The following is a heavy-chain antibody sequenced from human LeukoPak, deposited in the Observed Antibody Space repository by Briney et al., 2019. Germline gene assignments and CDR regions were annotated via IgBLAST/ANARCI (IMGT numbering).Heavy chain of an antibody. CDR1: GFTFSSYR. CDR2: IKQDGSEK. J-gene: IGHJ4*02. Sequence: GGSLRLSCAASGFTFSSYRMSWVRQAPGKGLEWVANIKQDGSEKYYVDSVKGRFTISRDNAKNSLYLQMNSLRAEDTAVYYCARDLSRTGDYWGQGTLVTVPS. D-gene: IGHD1-1*01. CDR3: ARDLSRTGDY. V-gene: IGHV3-7*01.